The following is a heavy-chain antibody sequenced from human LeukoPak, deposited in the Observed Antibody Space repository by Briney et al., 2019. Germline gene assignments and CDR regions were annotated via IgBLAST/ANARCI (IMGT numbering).Heavy chain of an antibody. CDR2: IYYSGST. CDR1: GGSISSSSYY. V-gene: IGHV4-39*01. CDR3: ARRFGYSYGYVDY. Sequence: SETLSLTCTVPGGSISSSSYYWGWIRQPPGKGLEWIGSIYYSGSTYYNPSLKSRVTISVDTSKNQFSLKLSSVTAADTAVYYCARRFGYSYGYVDYWGQGTLVTVSS. D-gene: IGHD5-18*01. J-gene: IGHJ4*02.